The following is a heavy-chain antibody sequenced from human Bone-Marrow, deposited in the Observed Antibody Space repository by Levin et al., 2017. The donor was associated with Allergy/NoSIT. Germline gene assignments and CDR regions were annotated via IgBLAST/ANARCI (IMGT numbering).Heavy chain of an antibody. V-gene: IGHV4/OR15-8*02. CDR2: IFHNGNI. D-gene: IGHD5-18*01. CDR3: ARVDSGYTTLDF. J-gene: IGHJ4*02. CDR1: GGSITSRNW. Sequence: SETLSLTCAVSGGSITSRNWWTWVRQPTGKGLEWIGEIFHNGNINYNSSLKSRVTISMDKSRNHFSLRLTSVTAADTALYYCARVDSGYTTLDFWGQGIRVTVSS.